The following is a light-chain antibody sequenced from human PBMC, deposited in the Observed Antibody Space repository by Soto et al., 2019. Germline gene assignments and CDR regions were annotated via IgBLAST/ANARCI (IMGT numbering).Light chain of an antibody. J-gene: IGKJ1*01. CDR2: DAS. CDR3: HQYNQWPLWT. V-gene: IGKV3-20*01. CDR1: QTVRNNY. Sequence: EFVLTQSPGTLSLSPGERATLSCSASQTVRNNYLAWYQQKPGQAPRLLIYDASSRATGIPDRFSGGGSGTDFTLTISRLEPEDFAVYYCHQYNQWPLWTFGQGTKVDNK.